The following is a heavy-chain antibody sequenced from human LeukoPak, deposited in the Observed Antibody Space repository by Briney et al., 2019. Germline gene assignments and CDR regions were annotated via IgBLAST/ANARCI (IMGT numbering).Heavy chain of an antibody. Sequence: ASVKVSCKASGGTFSSYAISWVRQAPGQGLEWMGGIIPIFGTANYAQKFQGRVTITADESTSTAYMELSSLRSEDTAVYYCARGGSEIVVVPAAKAPLYYYYMDVWGKGTTVTISS. CDR3: ARGGSEIVVVPAAKAPLYYYYMDV. CDR2: IIPIFGTA. CDR1: GGTFSSYA. V-gene: IGHV1-69*13. J-gene: IGHJ6*03. D-gene: IGHD2-2*01.